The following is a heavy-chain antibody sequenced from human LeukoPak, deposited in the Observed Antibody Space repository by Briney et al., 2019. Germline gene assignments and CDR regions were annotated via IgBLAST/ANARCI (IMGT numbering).Heavy chain of an antibody. CDR3: ATSPPRFYYGSGLFDY. Sequence: SETLSLTCTVSGGSISSSSYYWGWIRQPPGKGLEWIGSIYYSGSTYYNPSLKSRVTISVDKSKNQFSLKLSSVTAADTAVYYCATSPPRFYYGSGLFDYWGQGTLVTVSS. J-gene: IGHJ4*02. CDR1: GGSISSSSYY. CDR2: IYYSGST. V-gene: IGHV4-39*07. D-gene: IGHD3-10*01.